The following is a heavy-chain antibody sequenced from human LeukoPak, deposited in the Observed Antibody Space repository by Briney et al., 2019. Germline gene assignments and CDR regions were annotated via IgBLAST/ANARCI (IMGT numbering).Heavy chain of an antibody. CDR2: IYHSGST. D-gene: IGHD2-15*01. V-gene: IGHV4-30-2*01. CDR1: GGSISSGGYY. Sequence: SETLSLTCTVSGGSISSGGYYWSWIRQPPGKGLEWIGYIYHSGSTYYNPSLKSRVTISVDRSKNQFSLKLSSVTAADTAVYYCARSAGIADAFDIWGQGTMVTVSS. J-gene: IGHJ3*02. CDR3: ARSAGIADAFDI.